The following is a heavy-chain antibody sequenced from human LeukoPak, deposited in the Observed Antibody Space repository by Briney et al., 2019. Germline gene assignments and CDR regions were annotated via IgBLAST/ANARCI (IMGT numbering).Heavy chain of an antibody. J-gene: IGHJ4*02. D-gene: IGHD2-15*01. V-gene: IGHV4-59*12. CDR1: GGSISSYY. Sequence: TSETLSLTCTVSGGSISSYYWSWIRQPPGKGLEWIGYIYYSGSTNYNPSLKSRVTISVDTSKNQFSLKLSSVTAADTAVYYCARRGCSGGSCYALRRLFDYWGQGTLVTVSS. CDR3: ARRGCSGGSCYALRRLFDY. CDR2: IYYSGST.